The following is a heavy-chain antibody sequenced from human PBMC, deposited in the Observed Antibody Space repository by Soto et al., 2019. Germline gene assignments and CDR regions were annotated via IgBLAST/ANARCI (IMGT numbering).Heavy chain of an antibody. V-gene: IGHV6-1*01. D-gene: IGHD2-8*01. CDR3: VRLIGNSWLDS. J-gene: IGHJ5*01. CDR1: GDSVSSNSAT. CDR2: TYYRSKWYI. Sequence: QVQLQQSGPGLVKPSQTLSLTCAISGDSVSSNSATWNWIRQSPSRGLEWLGRTYYRSKWYIDYAGSVKSXXTXNXXTSNNPLSLQLNSVPPDDTAVYYCVRLIGNSWLDSWGQGTLVTVSS.